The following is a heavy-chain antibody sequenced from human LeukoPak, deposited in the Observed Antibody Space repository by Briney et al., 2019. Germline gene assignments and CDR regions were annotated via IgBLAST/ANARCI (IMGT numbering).Heavy chain of an antibody. CDR1: GGSISSSSYY. D-gene: IGHD4-17*01. CDR2: IYYSGST. J-gene: IGHJ4*02. V-gene: IGHV4-39*02. CDR3: ARDWATVTELDY. Sequence: PETLSLTCTVSGGSISSSSYYWGWIRQPPGKGLEWIGSIYYSGSTCYNPSLKSRVTISVDTSKNQFSLKLSSVTAADTAVYYCARDWATVTELDYWGQGTLVTVSS.